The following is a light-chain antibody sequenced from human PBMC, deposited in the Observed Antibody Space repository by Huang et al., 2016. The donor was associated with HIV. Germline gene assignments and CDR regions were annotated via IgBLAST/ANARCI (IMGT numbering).Light chain of an antibody. V-gene: IGKV3-15*01. CDR2: GAS. Sequence: EIVMTQSPVTLSVSPGESATLSCRASQNVSTNLAWYQHKPGRAPRLLIYGASTRATSVLARYSASGSGTEFTLTVGGLRSDDFAVYYCQHYDNWAPATFGQGTKLEFK. CDR3: QHYDNWAPAT. J-gene: IGKJ1*01. CDR1: QNVSTN.